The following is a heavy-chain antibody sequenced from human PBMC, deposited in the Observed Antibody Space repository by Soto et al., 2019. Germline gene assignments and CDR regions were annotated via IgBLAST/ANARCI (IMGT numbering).Heavy chain of an antibody. CDR1: GFTFSTYS. J-gene: IGHJ6*02. V-gene: IGHV3-21*01. Sequence: GGSLRLSCAASGFTFSTYSMNWVRQAPGKGLEWVSYITSDSSNVHYADSVKGRFTISRDNAKNSLSLQMNTLRAEDTAVYYCARDRIPTGMDVWGQGTTVTVSS. CDR2: ITSDSSNV. CDR3: ARDRIPTGMDV.